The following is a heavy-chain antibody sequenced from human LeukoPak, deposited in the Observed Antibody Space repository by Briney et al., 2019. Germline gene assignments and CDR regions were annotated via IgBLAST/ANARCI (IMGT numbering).Heavy chain of an antibody. J-gene: IGHJ4*02. V-gene: IGHV3-30*18. CDR1: RFTFSNYG. CDR2: VSIDGGEK. D-gene: IGHD5-12*01. Sequence: GGSLRLSCAGPRFTFSNYGMHWVRQAPGKGLEWVAVVSIDGGEKHYADSVRGRFTISRDNSKNMLYLQMNSLRVEDTAVYYCANPQSRGYDYLDYWGQGTLVSVSS. CDR3: ANPQSRGYDYLDY.